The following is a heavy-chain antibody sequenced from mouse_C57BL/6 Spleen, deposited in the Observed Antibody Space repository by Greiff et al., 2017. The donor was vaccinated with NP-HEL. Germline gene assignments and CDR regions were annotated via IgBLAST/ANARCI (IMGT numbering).Heavy chain of an antibody. CDR2: IWSGGST. V-gene: IGHV2-2*01. CDR1: GFSLTSYG. Sequence: QVQLKESGPGLVQPSQSLSITCTVSGFSLTSYGVHWVRQSPGKGLEWLGVIWSGGSTDYNAAFISSLSISKDNSKSQVFFKMNSLQADDTAIYYCARNSRYDYDPLAYWGQGTLVTVSA. CDR3: ARNSRYDYDPLAY. J-gene: IGHJ3*01. D-gene: IGHD2-4*01.